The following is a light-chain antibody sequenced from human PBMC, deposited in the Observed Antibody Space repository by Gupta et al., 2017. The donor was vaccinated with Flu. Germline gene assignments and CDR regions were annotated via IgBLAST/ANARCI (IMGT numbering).Light chain of an antibody. J-gene: IGLJ3*02. Sequence: HPVLTQSPSASASLGASVKLTCTLSSEHRTYSITWHQQQPEKGPRFLMKVNTDGTHSKGDGIPDRFSGSSAGAERYLTISSLQSEDEGDYYCQTWGTGVWVFGGGTKLTGL. CDR1: SEHRTYS. V-gene: IGLV4-69*01. CDR2: VNTDGTH. CDR3: QTWGTGVWV.